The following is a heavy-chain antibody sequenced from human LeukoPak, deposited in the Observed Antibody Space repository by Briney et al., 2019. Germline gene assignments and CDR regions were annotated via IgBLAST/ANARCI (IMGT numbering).Heavy chain of an antibody. CDR1: RFTFVGYA. J-gene: IGHJ4*02. V-gene: IGHV3-9*01. CDR3: AKSGTYSSSSGYIDS. Sequence: PGRSLRLSCAASRFTFVGYAMHWVRQAPGKGLEWVSSISWNSGNTDYAASVKGRFTISRDNAKKSLHLQMNSLRAEDTALYYCAKSGTYSSSSGYIDSWGQGTLVTVSS. D-gene: IGHD6-6*01. CDR2: ISWNSGNT.